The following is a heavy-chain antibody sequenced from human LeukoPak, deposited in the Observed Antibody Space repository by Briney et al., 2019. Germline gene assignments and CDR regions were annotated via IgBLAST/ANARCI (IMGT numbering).Heavy chain of an antibody. J-gene: IGHJ3*02. CDR2: IIPILGIA. CDR1: GGTFSSYA. CDR3: AREESVPPVVGASYDAFDI. Sequence: ASVKVSCKASGGTFSSYAISWGRQAPGQGLEWMGRIIPILGIANYAQKFQGRVTITADKSTSPAYMELSSLRSEDTAVYYCAREESVPPVVGASYDAFDIWGQGTMVTVSS. D-gene: IGHD1-26*01. V-gene: IGHV1-69*04.